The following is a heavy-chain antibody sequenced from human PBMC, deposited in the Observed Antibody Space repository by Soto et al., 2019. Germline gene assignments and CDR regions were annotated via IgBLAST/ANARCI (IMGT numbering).Heavy chain of an antibody. CDR2: IYTSGST. CDR3: EREGAMVRGVTRNPYYYYGMDV. CDR1: GGSISSYY. D-gene: IGHD3-10*01. Sequence: SETLSLTCTVSGGSISSYYWSWIRQPAGKGLEWIGRIYTSGSTNYNPSLKSRVTMSVDTSKNQFSLKLSSVTAADTAVYYCEREGAMVRGVTRNPYYYYGMDVWGQGTTVTVS. J-gene: IGHJ6*02. V-gene: IGHV4-4*07.